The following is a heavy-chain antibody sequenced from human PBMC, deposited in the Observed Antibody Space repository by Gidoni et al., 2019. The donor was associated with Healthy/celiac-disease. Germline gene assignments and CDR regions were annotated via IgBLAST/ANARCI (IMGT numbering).Heavy chain of an antibody. CDR2: IWYDGSNK. D-gene: IGHD1-26*01. V-gene: IGHV3-33*01. Sequence: QVQLVESGGGVVQPGRSLRLSCAASGFTFSSYGMPWVRQAPGKGLEWVAVIWYDGSNKYYADSVKGRFTISRDNSKNTLYLQMNSLRAEDTAVYYCARYSGSLNDAFDIWGQGTMVTVSS. CDR3: ARYSGSLNDAFDI. CDR1: GFTFSSYG. J-gene: IGHJ3*02.